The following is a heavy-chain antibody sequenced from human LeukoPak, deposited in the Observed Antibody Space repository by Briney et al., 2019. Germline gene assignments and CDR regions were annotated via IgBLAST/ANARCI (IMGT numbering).Heavy chain of an antibody. CDR2: ISYDESDK. J-gene: IGHJ4*02. CDR1: GFTFSSYA. D-gene: IGHD6-13*01. CDR3: ARRWSFDY. V-gene: IGHV3-30*04. Sequence: GGSLRLSCAASGFTFSSYAMHWVRQAPGKGLEWVAVISYDESDKYYADSVKGRFTISRDNSKNTRYLQRNSLRVEDTAVYYCARRWSFDYWGQGTLVTVSS.